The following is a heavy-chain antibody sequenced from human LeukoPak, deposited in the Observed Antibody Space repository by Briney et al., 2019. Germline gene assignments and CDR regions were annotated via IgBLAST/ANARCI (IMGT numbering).Heavy chain of an antibody. CDR1: GFSFSSYS. Sequence: GGSLRLSCAASGFSFSSYSMNWVRQAPGRGLEWVSYISSGSGTIYYADSVKGRFTISRDNAKNSLYLQMNSLRAEDTAVYYCARDSVQVSYYYYTDVWGKGTTVTVSS. CDR2: ISSGSGTI. V-gene: IGHV3-48*01. CDR3: ARDSVQVSYYYYTDV. J-gene: IGHJ6*03. D-gene: IGHD1-1*01.